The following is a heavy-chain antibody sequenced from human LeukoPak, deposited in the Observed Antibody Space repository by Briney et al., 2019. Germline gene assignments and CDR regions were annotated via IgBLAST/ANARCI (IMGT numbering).Heavy chain of an antibody. J-gene: IGHJ4*02. CDR2: IYSGGST. D-gene: IGHD4-17*01. CDR1: GFTVSSNY. CDR3: ARTLPDYANDY. V-gene: IGHV3-53*01. Sequence: GGSLRLSCADSGFTVSSNYMSWVRQAPGKGLEWVSVIYSGGSTYYADSVKGRFTISRDNSKNTLYLQMNSLRAEDTAVYYCARTLPDYANDYWGQGTLVTVSS.